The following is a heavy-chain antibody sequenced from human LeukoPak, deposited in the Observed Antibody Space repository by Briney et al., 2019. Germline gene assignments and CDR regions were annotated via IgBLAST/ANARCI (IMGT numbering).Heavy chain of an antibody. J-gene: IGHJ3*02. CDR2: ISYSGTT. D-gene: IGHD3-9*01. CDR1: GGSFSGYY. Sequence: SETLSLTCAVSGGSFSGYYWTWIRQPPGKGLEWIGEISYSGTTNYNPSLKSRVAISSDTSKKQFSLKLRSVTAADTAVYYCARLVVLRYFDWLLPDDAFDIWGQGTMVTVSS. CDR3: ARLVVLRYFDWLLPDDAFDI. V-gene: IGHV4-34*01.